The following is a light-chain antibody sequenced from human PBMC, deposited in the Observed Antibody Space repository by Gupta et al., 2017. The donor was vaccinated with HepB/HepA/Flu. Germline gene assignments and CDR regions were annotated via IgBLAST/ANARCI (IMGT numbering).Light chain of an antibody. CDR2: WAS. V-gene: IGKV4-1*01. CDR3: QQCYSTPVT. CDR1: QSVLSSSNNKNY. J-gene: IGKJ2*01. Sequence: DIVMTQSPDSLAVSLCERATINCKSSQSVLSSSNNKNYLAWYQQKPGQPPKLLIYWASTRESGVPDRFSGSGSGTDFTLTISSLQAEDVAVYYCQQCYSTPVTFGQGTKLEIK.